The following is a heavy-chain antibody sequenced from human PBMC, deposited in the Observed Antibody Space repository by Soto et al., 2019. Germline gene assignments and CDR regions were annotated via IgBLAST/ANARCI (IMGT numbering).Heavy chain of an antibody. V-gene: IGHV1-18*01. CDR1: GYTFTSYG. CDR2: ISAYNGNT. Sequence: QVQLVQSGAEVKKPGASVKVSCKASGYTFTSYGISWVRQAPGQGLEWMGWISAYNGNTNYAQKLQGRVTMTTDTSTSTDYMELRSLRSDDTAVYYCARELDSGSLIGYYYYGMDVWGQGTTVTVSS. CDR3: ARELDSGSLIGYYYYGMDV. D-gene: IGHD1-26*01. J-gene: IGHJ6*02.